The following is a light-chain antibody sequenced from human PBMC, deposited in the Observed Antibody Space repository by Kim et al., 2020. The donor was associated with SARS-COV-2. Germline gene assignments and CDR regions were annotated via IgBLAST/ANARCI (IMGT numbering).Light chain of an antibody. CDR3: SSYTSSSTLV. Sequence: GQSITIDCTGTSSDVGGYTYVSWNQKHPGKAPKIMIYNVSKRPSGVSNRFSGSKSGNTASLTISGLQAEDEADYYCSSYTSSSTLVFGGGTQLTVL. CDR1: SSDVGGYTY. V-gene: IGLV2-14*04. J-gene: IGLJ2*01. CDR2: NVS.